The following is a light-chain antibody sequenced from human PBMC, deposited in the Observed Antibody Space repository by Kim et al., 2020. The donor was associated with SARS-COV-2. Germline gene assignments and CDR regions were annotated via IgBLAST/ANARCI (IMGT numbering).Light chain of an antibody. Sequence: EIVLTQSPATLSLSPGERATLSCRASQSVSSYLAWYQQKPGQAPRLLIYGASNRATGIPARFSGSGSGTDFTLTISSLEPEDFADYYCQQLSNWPRTFGRGTKVDIK. V-gene: IGKV3-11*01. J-gene: IGKJ4*02. CDR1: QSVSSY. CDR2: GAS. CDR3: QQLSNWPRT.